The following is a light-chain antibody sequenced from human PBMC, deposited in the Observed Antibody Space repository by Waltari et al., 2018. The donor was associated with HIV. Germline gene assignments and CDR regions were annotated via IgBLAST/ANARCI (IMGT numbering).Light chain of an antibody. J-gene: IGKJ2*01. CDR2: AAS. V-gene: IGKV1-39*01. CDR3: QQSYSTPYT. Sequence: DIQMTQSPSSLSASLGDSVPITCRASQSISSYLNWYQQKPGKAPKLLIYAASSLQSGVPSRFSGSGSGTDFTLTISSLQPEDFATYYCQQSYSTPYTFGQGTKLEIK. CDR1: QSISSY.